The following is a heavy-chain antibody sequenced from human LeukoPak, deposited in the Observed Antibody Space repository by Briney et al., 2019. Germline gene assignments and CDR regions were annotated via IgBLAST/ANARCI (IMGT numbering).Heavy chain of an antibody. J-gene: IGHJ4*02. CDR2: ISSSSSYI. D-gene: IGHD4-17*01. V-gene: IGHV3-21*01. Sequence: SGGSLRLSCAASGFTFSSYWMSWVRQAPGKGLEWVSSISSSSSYIYYADSVKGRFTISRDNAKNSLYLQMNSLRAEDTAVYYCARHTPLTVTTSGDDYWGQGTLVTVSS. CDR1: GFTFSSYW. CDR3: ARHTPLTVTTSGDDY.